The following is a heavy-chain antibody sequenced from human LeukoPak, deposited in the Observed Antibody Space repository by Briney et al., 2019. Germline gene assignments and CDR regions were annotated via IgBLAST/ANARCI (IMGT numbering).Heavy chain of an antibody. D-gene: IGHD3-16*02. V-gene: IGHV4-34*01. Sequence: SETLSLTCAVYGGSFSRYYWSWVRQPPGKGLEWIGEINHSGNTNYIPSLKSRVTISVDTSKNQFSLKLSSVTAADTAVYYCARGSTHDYVWGSSRYMFDYWGQGTLVTVSS. CDR2: INHSGNT. J-gene: IGHJ4*02. CDR1: GGSFSRYY. CDR3: ARGSTHDYVWGSSRYMFDY.